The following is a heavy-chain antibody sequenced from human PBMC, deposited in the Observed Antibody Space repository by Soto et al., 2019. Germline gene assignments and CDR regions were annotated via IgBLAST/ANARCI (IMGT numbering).Heavy chain of an antibody. CDR3: VCGDYGYYYYGMDV. CDR2: IIPIFGTA. V-gene: IGHV1-69*01. J-gene: IGHJ6*02. CDR1: GGTCSSYA. Sequence: QVHLVQSGAEVKKPGSSVKVSCNASGGTCSSYAIRWVRQAPGQGLEGMGGIIPIFGTANYAQKFQGRVTITADESTSTAYMELSSLRSEDTAVYYCVCGDYGYYYYGMDVWGQGTTVTVSS. D-gene: IGHD4-17*01.